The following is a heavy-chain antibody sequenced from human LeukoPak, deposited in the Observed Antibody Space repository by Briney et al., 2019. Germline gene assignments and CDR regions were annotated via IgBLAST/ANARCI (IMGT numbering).Heavy chain of an antibody. J-gene: IGHJ6*03. CDR3: ARGRGGSPRSYYYYYMDV. CDR2: INPTGGST. D-gene: IGHD1-26*01. V-gene: IGHV1-46*01. CDR1: GYTFTSYY. Sequence: ASVKVSCKASGYTFTSYYMHWVRQAPGQGLEWMGLINPTGGSTGYAQKFQGRVTMTRNTSISTAYMELSSLRSEDTAVYYCARGRGGSPRSYYYYYMDVWGKGTTVTISS.